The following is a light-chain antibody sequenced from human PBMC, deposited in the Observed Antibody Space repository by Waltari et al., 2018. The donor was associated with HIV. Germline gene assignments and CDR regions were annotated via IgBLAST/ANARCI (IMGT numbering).Light chain of an antibody. CDR2: WAS. V-gene: IGKV4-1*01. CDR1: HSVFYTPNAKNY. CDR3: QQYYSPPPT. Sequence: DVVMTQSPDALAVSLGERATINCKATHSVFYTPNAKNYIAWYQQRPGQAPKLLIYWASTRDFGVSARFSGSGAGTNCTRTIAILLAWDGALYYCQQYYSPPPTVGQGTKVEIK. J-gene: IGKJ1*01.